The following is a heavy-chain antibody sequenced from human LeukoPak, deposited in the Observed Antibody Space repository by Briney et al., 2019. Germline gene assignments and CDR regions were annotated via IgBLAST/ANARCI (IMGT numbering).Heavy chain of an antibody. Sequence: SETLSLTCTVSGGSVNSGSHYWSWNRQPPGKGLEWIGYIYYTGSTNYNPSLKSRVTISVDTSKNQFSLKLSSVTAADTAVYYCARLERSMIVVTIDIWGQGTMVTVSS. V-gene: IGHV4-61*01. J-gene: IGHJ3*02. D-gene: IGHD3-22*01. CDR1: GGSVNSGSHY. CDR3: ARLERSMIVVTIDI. CDR2: IYYTGST.